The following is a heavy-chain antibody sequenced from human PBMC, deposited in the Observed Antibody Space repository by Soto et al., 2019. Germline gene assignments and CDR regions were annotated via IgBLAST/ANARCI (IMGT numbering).Heavy chain of an antibody. J-gene: IGHJ4*02. Sequence: QVQLQESGPGLVKPSETLSLTCTVSGGSISSYYWCWIRQPPGKGLEWIGYIYYSGSTNYNPSLKSRVTISVDTSKNQFSLKLSYVTAEYTAVYYCARRYGGNFDFWGQGTLVTVSS. V-gene: IGHV4-59*01. CDR2: IYYSGST. CDR3: ARRYGGNFDF. D-gene: IGHD1-26*01. CDR1: GGSISSYY.